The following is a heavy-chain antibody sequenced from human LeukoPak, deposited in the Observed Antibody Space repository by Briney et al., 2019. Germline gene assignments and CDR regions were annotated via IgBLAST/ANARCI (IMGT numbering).Heavy chain of an antibody. CDR1: GYSISTGYY. D-gene: IGHD4-17*01. CDR3: ARLSTVTTSFDY. CDR2: IYTSGTT. V-gene: IGHV4-4*07. Sequence: SETLSLTCTVSGYSISTGYYWSWIRQPAGKGLEWIGRIYTSGTTHYNPSLKSRVTMSVDTSKNQFSLKLSSVTAADTAVYYCARLSTVTTSFDYWGQGTLVTVSS. J-gene: IGHJ4*02.